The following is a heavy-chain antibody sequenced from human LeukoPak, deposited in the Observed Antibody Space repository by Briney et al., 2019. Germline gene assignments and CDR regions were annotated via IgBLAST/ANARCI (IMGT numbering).Heavy chain of an antibody. D-gene: IGHD2-15*01. CDR2: ISDGGGST. J-gene: IGHJ4*02. CDR1: GFTFSNYA. Sequence: GGSLRLSCAASGFTFSNYAMHWVRQAPGKGLEYVSAISDGGGSTYYANSVKGRFTISRDNSKNTLYLQMGSLRAEDMAMYYCARSAGRFGSGGSCYDYWGQGTLVTVSS. CDR3: ARSAGRFGSGGSCYDY. V-gene: IGHV3-64*01.